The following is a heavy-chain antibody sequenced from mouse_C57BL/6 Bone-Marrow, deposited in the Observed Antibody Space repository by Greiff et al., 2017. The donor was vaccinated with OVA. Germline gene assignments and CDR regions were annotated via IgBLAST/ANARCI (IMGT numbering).Heavy chain of an antibody. J-gene: IGHJ2*01. D-gene: IGHD2-5*01. CDR1: GFTFSSYA. Sequence: EVQWVESGEGLVKPGGSLKLSCAASGFTFSSYAMSWVRQTPEKRLEWVAYISSGGDYIYYADTVKGRFTISRDNARNTLYLQMSSLKSEDTAMYYCTRDLNSNYRSYFDYWGQGTTLTVSS. CDR2: ISSGGDYI. V-gene: IGHV5-9-1*02. CDR3: TRDLNSNYRSYFDY.